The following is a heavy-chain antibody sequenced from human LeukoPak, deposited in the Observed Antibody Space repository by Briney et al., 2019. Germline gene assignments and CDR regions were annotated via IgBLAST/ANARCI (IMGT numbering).Heavy chain of an antibody. Sequence: PGGSLRLSCAASGFTFSSYWMHWVRQVSGKGLVWVSRVNTDGSSTSYADSVKGRFTISRDNAKNTLYLQMNSLRDEDTAVYYCARGVGLEDYWGQGTLVTVSS. CDR2: VNTDGSST. CDR3: ARGVGLEDY. CDR1: GFTFSSYW. V-gene: IGHV3-74*01. J-gene: IGHJ4*02. D-gene: IGHD1-26*01.